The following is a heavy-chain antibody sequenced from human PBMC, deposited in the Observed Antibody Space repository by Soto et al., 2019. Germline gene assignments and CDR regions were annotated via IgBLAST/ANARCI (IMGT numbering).Heavy chain of an antibody. Sequence: ASVKVSCKASGYIFNSHAIHWVRQAPGQRLEWMGWINAGNGDTKYSQKFQGRVAITRDTSASSAYMELSTLRSEDTAVYYCARDGARIAVFGVVNYFDYWAREPWSPSPQ. CDR1: GYIFNSHA. J-gene: IGHJ4*02. V-gene: IGHV1-3*01. CDR2: INAGNGDT. CDR3: ARDGARIAVFGVVNYFDY. D-gene: IGHD3-3*01.